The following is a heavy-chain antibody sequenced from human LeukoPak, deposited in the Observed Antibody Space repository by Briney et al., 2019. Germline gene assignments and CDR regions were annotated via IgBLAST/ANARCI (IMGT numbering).Heavy chain of an antibody. CDR2: ISWNSGSI. CDR1: GFTFDDFA. D-gene: IGHD2-15*01. J-gene: IGHJ4*02. Sequence: GGSLRLSCEAAGFTFDDFAMHWVRQGPMKGLEWVSGISWNSGSIGYADSVKGRFTISRDNAKNSVYLQMNSLRVEDTAVYYCGRGWAVDFWGQGTLVTVSS. V-gene: IGHV3-9*01. CDR3: GRGWAVDF.